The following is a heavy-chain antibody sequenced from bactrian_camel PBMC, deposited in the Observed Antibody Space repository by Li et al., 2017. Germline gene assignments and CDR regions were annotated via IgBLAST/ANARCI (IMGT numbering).Heavy chain of an antibody. Sequence: VQLVESGGGSVQAGGSLRLSCVAPERVYGKCMGWFRQAPGKEREGVAALSTRDGRTLYADSVKGRFTISQDYSKNTVYLQMNNLKPEDSAMYYCVADCEFRYDQFIFQTGTWGHGTQVTVS. CDR3: VADCEFRYDQFIFQTGT. J-gene: IGHJ6*01. CDR1: ERVYGKC. V-gene: IGHV3S53*01. D-gene: IGHD3*01. CDR2: LSTRDGRT.